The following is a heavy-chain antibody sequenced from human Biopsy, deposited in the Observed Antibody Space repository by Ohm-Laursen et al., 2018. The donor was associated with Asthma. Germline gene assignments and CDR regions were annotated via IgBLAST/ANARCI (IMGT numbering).Heavy chain of an antibody. D-gene: IGHD2-2*01. CDR2: INSVLGTT. CDR3: ARKAGSCISRTCYSLDF. V-gene: IGHV1-69*13. J-gene: IGHJ4*02. Sequence: SVKVSCQSLGGTFNTYVIGWMPQAPGQGIEWMGGINSVLGTTTYPQKFQDRVTITADDSTSTVYMELSSLRSEDTAVYYCARKAGSCISRTCYSLDFWGQGTLVTVSS. CDR1: GGTFNTYV.